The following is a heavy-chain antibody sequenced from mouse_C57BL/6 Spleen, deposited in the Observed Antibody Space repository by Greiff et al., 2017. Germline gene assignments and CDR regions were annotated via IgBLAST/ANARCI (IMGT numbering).Heavy chain of an antibody. CDR1: GFNIKDYY. V-gene: IGHV14-2*01. CDR2: IDPEDGET. J-gene: IGHJ4*01. Sequence: EVQLQQSGAELVKPGASVKLSCTASGFNIKDYYMHWVKQRTEQGLEWIGRIDPEDGETKYAPKFQGKATITADTSSHTAYLQLSSLTSEDTAVYYCAIDYGYDVGYYYAMDYWGQGTSGTVSS. CDR3: AIDYGYDVGYYYAMDY. D-gene: IGHD2-2*01.